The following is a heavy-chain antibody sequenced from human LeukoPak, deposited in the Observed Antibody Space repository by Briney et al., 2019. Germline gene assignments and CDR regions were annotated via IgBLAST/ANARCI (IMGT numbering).Heavy chain of an antibody. CDR3: AKEKWLGAEEGPFDY. J-gene: IGHJ4*02. D-gene: IGHD3-10*01. Sequence: GGSLRLSCAASGFTFSNYDMHWVRQAAGKGLEWVSGFGTAGDSYYPGSVKGRFTISREDAKNSFYLQMNSLRVGDAAVYYCAKEKWLGAEEGPFDYWGQGTLVTVSS. CDR2: FGTAGDS. V-gene: IGHV3-13*04. CDR1: GFTFSNYD.